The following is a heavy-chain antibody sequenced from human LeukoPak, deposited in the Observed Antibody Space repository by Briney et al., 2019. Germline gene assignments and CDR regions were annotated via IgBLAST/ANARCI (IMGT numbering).Heavy chain of an antibody. CDR1: GGSISSYY. CDR3: ARGPDYYYSSGYYGDAFDI. J-gene: IGHJ3*02. V-gene: IGHV4-59*01. CDR2: ICYSGST. D-gene: IGHD3-22*01. Sequence: PSETLSLTCTVSGGSISSYYWSWIRQPPGKGLEWIGYICYSGSTKYNPSLKSRVTVSVETSKNQFSLKLSSVTAADTAVYYCARGPDYYYSSGYYGDAFDIWGQGTMVTVSS.